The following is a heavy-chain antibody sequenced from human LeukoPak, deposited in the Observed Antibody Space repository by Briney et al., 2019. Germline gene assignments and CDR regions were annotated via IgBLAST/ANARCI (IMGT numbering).Heavy chain of an antibody. V-gene: IGHV3-7*01. J-gene: IGHJ6*03. CDR1: GFTFSSYW. Sequence: GGSLRLSCAASGFTFSSYWMSWVRQAPGKGLEWVANIKQDGSEKYYADSVKGRFTISRDNAKNSLYLQMNSLRAEDTAVYYCARDSSGWLYYYYYMDVWGKGTTVTVSS. CDR2: IKQDGSEK. CDR3: ARDSSGWLYYYYYMDV. D-gene: IGHD6-19*01.